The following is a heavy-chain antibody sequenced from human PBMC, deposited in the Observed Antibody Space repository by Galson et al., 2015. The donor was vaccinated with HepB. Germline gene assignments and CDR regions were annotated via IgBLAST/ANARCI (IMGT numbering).Heavy chain of an antibody. V-gene: IGHV3-11*01. D-gene: IGHD3-10*01. CDR1: GFTFSDYY. CDR2: ISSSGSTI. Sequence: SLRLSCAASGFTFSDYYMSWIRQAPGKGLEWVSYISSSGSTIYYADSVKGRFTISRDNAKNSLYLQMNSLRAEDTAVYYGARVGITMVQGERGGGHPNYYYYMDVWGKGTTVTVSS. J-gene: IGHJ6*03. CDR3: ARVGITMVQGERGGGHPNYYYYMDV.